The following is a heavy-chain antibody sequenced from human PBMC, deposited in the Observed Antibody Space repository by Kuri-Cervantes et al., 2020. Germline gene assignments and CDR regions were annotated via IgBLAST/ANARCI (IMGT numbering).Heavy chain of an antibody. CDR1: GFGFRNYW. CDR3: ARDSGYYYGSGSQLYYYYGMDV. Sequence: GESLKISCAASGFGFRNYWMHWVRQAPGKGLVWVSRIKGDASEIFYADSVKGRFTISRDNSKNTLYLQMNSLRAEDTAVYYCARDSGYYYGSGSQLYYYYGMDVWGQGTTVTVSS. J-gene: IGHJ6*02. CDR2: IKGDASEI. V-gene: IGHV3-74*01. D-gene: IGHD3-10*01.